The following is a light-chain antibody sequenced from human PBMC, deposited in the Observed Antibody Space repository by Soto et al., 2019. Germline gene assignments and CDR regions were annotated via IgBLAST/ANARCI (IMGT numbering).Light chain of an antibody. CDR3: QQYNTFSGT. J-gene: IGKJ1*01. CDR1: QSINSW. CDR2: DAS. Sequence: DIQMTQTPFTLSXXXXXXXXXXXXASQSINSWLAWYQQRPGKAPKLLIYDASTLESGVPSRFSGSGFGTEFTLTISSLQPDDFAAYYCQQYNTFSGTFGQGTKVDIK. V-gene: IGKV1-5*01.